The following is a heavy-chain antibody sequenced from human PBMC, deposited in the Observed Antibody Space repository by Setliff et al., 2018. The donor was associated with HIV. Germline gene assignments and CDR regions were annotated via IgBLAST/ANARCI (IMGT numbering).Heavy chain of an antibody. V-gene: IGHV3-23*01. CDR2: ISGSGGHT. Sequence: PGGSLRLSCAASGFPFDEYAMHWVRQAPGKGLEWVSGISGSGGHTYYAESVKGRFTISRDKSKNTLYLQMNSLRAEDTAVYYCTQSQHLQYQMAAFDIWGQGTKVTVSS. CDR1: GFPFDEYA. J-gene: IGHJ3*02. D-gene: IGHD1-1*01. CDR3: TQSQHLQYQMAAFDI.